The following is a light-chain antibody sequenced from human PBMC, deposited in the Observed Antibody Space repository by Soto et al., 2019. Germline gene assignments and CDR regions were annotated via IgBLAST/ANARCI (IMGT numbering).Light chain of an antibody. V-gene: IGKV3-20*01. J-gene: IGKJ1*01. Sequence: IVMTQSPATLSVAPGGRVTFSCRASQGISKKVAWYQQKPGQAPRLLIYGASSRATGIPDRFSGSGSGTDFTLTISRLEPEDFAVYYCQQYGSSPRTFGQGTKVEIK. CDR2: GAS. CDR1: QGISKK. CDR3: QQYGSSPRT.